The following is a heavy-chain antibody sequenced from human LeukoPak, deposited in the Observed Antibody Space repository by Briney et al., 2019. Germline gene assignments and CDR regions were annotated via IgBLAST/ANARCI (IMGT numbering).Heavy chain of an antibody. CDR1: GFAFGSHA. V-gene: IGHV3-23*01. D-gene: IGHD3-10*01. CDR2: ISGSGGNT. Sequence: GGSLRLSCAATGFAFGSHAVSWVRQAPGKGLEWVSLISGSGGNTYYADSVKGRFTISRDNSKNTLYLQMNSLRAEDTAVYYCAKWSPMASDYWGQGTLVTVSS. J-gene: IGHJ4*02. CDR3: AKWSPMASDY.